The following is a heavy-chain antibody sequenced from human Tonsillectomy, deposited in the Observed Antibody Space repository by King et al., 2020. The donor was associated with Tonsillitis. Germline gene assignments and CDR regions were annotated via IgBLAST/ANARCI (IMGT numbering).Heavy chain of an antibody. Sequence: QLVQSGGGVVRPGGSLRLSCAASGFTFDDYGMSWVRQAPGKGLELVSGIKWNGGSTRYAYSVEGRFTIARDNSNNSLYLQMNRLRAEDTALYYCARKIAAYDFWSGYSFWGKGTTVTVSS. CDR2: IKWNGGST. CDR1: GFTFDDYG. J-gene: IGHJ6*04. D-gene: IGHD3-3*01. CDR3: ARKIAAYDFWSGYSF. V-gene: IGHV3-20*04.